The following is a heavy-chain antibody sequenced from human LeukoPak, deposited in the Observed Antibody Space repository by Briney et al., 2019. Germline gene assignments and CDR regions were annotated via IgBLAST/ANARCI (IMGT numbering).Heavy chain of an antibody. J-gene: IGHJ6*03. CDR2: ISTYSGNT. CDR1: GYTFISHG. Sequence: GASVKVSCKASGYTFISHGITWVRQAPVQGLEWMGWISTYSGNTHYAQKFQGRVTLTKDTSTTTAYLELRSLRSDDTAVYYCARDLAVLGVVFTSYMDVWGQGTPVTVSS. D-gene: IGHD3-3*01. CDR3: ARDLAVLGVVFTSYMDV. V-gene: IGHV1-18*01.